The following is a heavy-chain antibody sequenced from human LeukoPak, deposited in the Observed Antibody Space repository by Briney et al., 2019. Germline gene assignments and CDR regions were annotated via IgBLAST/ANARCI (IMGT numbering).Heavy chain of an antibody. CDR2: ISGSGGST. J-gene: IGHJ4*02. V-gene: IGHV3-23*01. CDR3: ARDAVTGYSSGWYEPFPFDY. Sequence: GGSLRLSCAASGFTFSSYAMSWVRQAPGKGLEWVSAISGSGGSTYYADSVKGRFTISRDNTKNSLYLQMNSLRVDDTAVYYCARDAVTGYSSGWYEPFPFDYWGQGSLVTVSS. D-gene: IGHD6-19*01. CDR1: GFTFSSYA.